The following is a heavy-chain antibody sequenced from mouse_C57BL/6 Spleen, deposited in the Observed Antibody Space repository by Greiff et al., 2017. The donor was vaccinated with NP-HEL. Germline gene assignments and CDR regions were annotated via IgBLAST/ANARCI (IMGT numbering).Heavy chain of an antibody. CDR3: AREGSLGPDY. CDR2: ISYDGSN. CDR1: GYSITSGYY. Sequence: EVKLVESGPGLVKPSQSLSLTCSVTGYSITSGYYWNWIRQFPGNKLEWMGYISYDGSNNYNPSLKNRISITRDTSKNQFFLKLNSVTTEDTATYYCAREGSLGPDYWGQGTTLTVSS. D-gene: IGHD4-1*01. J-gene: IGHJ2*01. V-gene: IGHV3-6*01.